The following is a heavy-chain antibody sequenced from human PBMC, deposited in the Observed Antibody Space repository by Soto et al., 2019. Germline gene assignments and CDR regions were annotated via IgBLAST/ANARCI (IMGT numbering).Heavy chain of an antibody. CDR3: ASRSAPDVDY. V-gene: IGHV1-69*02. CDR2: IIPYLGVI. D-gene: IGHD3-3*01. J-gene: IGHJ4*02. Sequence: QVPLVQSGAEVKKPGSSVKVSCKASGGSFSKYSISWIRQAPGKGLEWMGRIIPYLGVITYAQKFKGRVTISADEFTGTGPMELNSLGSEDTATYFCASRSAPDVDYWGQGSL. CDR1: GGSFSKYS.